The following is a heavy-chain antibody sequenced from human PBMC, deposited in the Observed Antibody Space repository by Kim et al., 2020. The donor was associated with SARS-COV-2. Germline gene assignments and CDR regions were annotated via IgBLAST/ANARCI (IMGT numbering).Heavy chain of an antibody. CDR2: VSYSGST. CDR1: GGSISTYH. CDR3: ARHGDDFGSGYFDP. Sequence: SETLSLTCTVSGGSISTYHWTWIRQPPGKGLEWIGYVSYSGSTNYNPSLKSRVTISIDTSRNKFSLKLSSVTAADTAVYYCARHGDDFGSGYFDPWGQGTLVTVSS. V-gene: IGHV4-59*08. D-gene: IGHD3-10*01. J-gene: IGHJ5*02.